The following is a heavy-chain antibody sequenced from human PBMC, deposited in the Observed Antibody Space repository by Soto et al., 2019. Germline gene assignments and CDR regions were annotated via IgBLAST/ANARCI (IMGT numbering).Heavy chain of an antibody. V-gene: IGHV4-30-4*01. Sequence: PSETLSLTCTVSGGSISSGDYYWSWIRQPPGKGLEWIGYIYYSGSTYYNPSLKSRVTISVDTSKNQFSLKLSSVTAADTAVYYCARKSYYYDSSGPGDAFDIWGQGTIVTVSS. CDR3: ARKSYYYDSSGPGDAFDI. D-gene: IGHD3-22*01. CDR1: GGSISSGDYY. J-gene: IGHJ3*02. CDR2: IYYSGST.